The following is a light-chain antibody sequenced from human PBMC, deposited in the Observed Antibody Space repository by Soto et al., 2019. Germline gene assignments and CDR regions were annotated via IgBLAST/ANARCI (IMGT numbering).Light chain of an antibody. CDR2: QDT. V-gene: IGLV3-1*01. J-gene: IGLJ2*01. CDR1: KLGDKY. CDR3: QAWDSSTVV. Sequence: SYELTQPPSVSVSPGQTASITCSADKLGDKYACWYQQKPGQSPVLVIYQDTKRPSGIPERFSGSNSGNTATLTISGTQAMDEADYYCQAWDSSTVVFGVGTKLTVL.